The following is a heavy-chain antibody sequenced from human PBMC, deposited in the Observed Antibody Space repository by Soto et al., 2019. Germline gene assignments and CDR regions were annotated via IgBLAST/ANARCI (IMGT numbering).Heavy chain of an antibody. CDR1: GGSISSYY. CDR2: IYYSGST. D-gene: IGHD3-22*01. CDR3: ARLTRHYYDSSGCFHY. J-gene: IGHJ4*02. Sequence: SETLSLTCTVSGGSISSYYWSWIRQPPGKGLEWIGYIYYSGSTNYNPSLKSRVTISVDTSKNQFSLKLSSVTAADTAVYYCARLTRHYYDSSGCFHYWGQGTLVTVAS. V-gene: IGHV4-59*01.